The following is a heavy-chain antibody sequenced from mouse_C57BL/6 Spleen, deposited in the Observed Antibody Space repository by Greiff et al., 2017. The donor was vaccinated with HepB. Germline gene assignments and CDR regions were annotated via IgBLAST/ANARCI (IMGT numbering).Heavy chain of an antibody. CDR1: GYAFSSSW. D-gene: IGHD3-2*02. V-gene: IGHV1-82*01. CDR2: IYPGDGDT. J-gene: IGHJ1*03. Sequence: QVQLKQSGPELVKPGASVKISCKASGYAFSSSWMNWVKQRPGKGLEWIGRIYPGDGDTNYNGKFKGKATLTADKSSSTAYMQLSSLTSEDSAVYFCARRGGQLRLPTGGFDVWGTGTTVTVSS. CDR3: ARRGGQLRLPTGGFDV.